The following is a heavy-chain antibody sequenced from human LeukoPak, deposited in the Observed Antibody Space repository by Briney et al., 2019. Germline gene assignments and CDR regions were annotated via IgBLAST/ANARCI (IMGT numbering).Heavy chain of an antibody. V-gene: IGHV3-23*01. Sequence: GRSLRVSCAASGFTLSSYGMHWVRQAPGKGLEWVSAISGSGGSTYYADSVKGRFTISRDNSKNTLYLQMNSLRAEDTAVYYCAKDHCSSTSCYFIYYYYGMDVWGQGTTVTVSS. D-gene: IGHD2-2*01. J-gene: IGHJ6*02. CDR3: AKDHCSSTSCYFIYYYYGMDV. CDR2: ISGSGGST. CDR1: GFTLSSYG.